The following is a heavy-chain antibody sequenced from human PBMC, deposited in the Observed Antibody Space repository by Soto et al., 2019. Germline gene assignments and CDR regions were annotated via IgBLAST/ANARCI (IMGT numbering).Heavy chain of an antibody. CDR1: GFTFNNYA. V-gene: IGHV3-23*01. J-gene: IGHJ3*01. Sequence: GGSLRLSCTTSGFTFNNYAMNWVRQAPGKGLEWVSFISGSGGSAYYADSVQGRFTISRDNSRNTLYLQMNSLRAEDTAIYSCVREGGGRYSPGSFDLWGRGAKVTVSS. CDR2: ISGSGGSA. CDR3: VREGGGRYSPGSFDL. D-gene: IGHD6-19*01.